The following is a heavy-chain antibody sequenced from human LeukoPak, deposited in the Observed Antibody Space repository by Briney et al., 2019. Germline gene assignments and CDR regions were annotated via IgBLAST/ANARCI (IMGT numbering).Heavy chain of an antibody. CDR1: GFTFSNYG. J-gene: IGHJ6*02. CDR3: VRFRRDYYYGLDV. CDR2: IWYDGSNQ. V-gene: IGHV3-33*01. Sequence: GGSLRLSCAASGFTFSNYGMHWVRQAPGKGLEWVAIIWYDGSNQYYADSVKGRFTISRDNAKNSLYLQMNSLRAEDTAVYYCVRFRRDYYYGLDVWGQGTTVTVSS.